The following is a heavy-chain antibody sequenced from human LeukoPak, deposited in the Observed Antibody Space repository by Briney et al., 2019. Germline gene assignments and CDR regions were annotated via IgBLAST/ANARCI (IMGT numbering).Heavy chain of an antibody. J-gene: IGHJ6*03. CDR2: MNPNSGNT. V-gene: IGHV1-8*01. CDR1: GYTFTSYD. D-gene: IGHD6-13*01. Sequence: SVKVSCKASGYTFTSYDINWVRQATGQGLEWMGWMNPNSGNTGYAQKFQGRVTMTRNTSISTAYMELSSLRSEDTAVYYCARNIRSSWYGGYYYYYMDVWGKGTTVTISS. CDR3: ARNIRSSWYGGYYYYYMDV.